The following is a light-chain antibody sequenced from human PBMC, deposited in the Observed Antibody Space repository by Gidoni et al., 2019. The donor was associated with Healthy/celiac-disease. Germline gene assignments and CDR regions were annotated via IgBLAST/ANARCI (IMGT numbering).Light chain of an antibody. V-gene: IGKV1-5*03. J-gene: IGKJ2*01. Sequence: DIRVTQSPSTLSASVGDRVTITCRASQSISSWLAWYQQKAGKAPKLLIYKASNLQSGVPSRFSGSGSGTDFTLTISSLQPGDFATYYCQQYNSYSYTFGQXTKVEIK. CDR1: QSISSW. CDR3: QQYNSYSYT. CDR2: KAS.